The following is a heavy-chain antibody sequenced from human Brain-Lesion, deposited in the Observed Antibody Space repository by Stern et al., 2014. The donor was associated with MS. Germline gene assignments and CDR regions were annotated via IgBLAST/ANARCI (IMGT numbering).Heavy chain of an antibody. CDR3: ARGRVVPGFQYYATDV. CDR2: IFNSGST. CDR1: GGSISSGGYY. Sequence: MQLVESGPGLVKPSQTLSLSCTVSGGSISSGGYYWSWIRQPAGKGLEWIGRIFNSGSTSSNPSLKGRVTISIDTSKNQFSLRLNPMTAADTAVYYCARGRVVPGFQYYATDVWGQGTTVIVSS. D-gene: IGHD2-2*01. J-gene: IGHJ6*02. V-gene: IGHV4-61*02.